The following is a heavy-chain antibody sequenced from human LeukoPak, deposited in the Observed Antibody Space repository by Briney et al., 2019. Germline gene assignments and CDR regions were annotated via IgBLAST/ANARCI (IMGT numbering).Heavy chain of an antibody. CDR2: MNPNSGNT. CDR3: VRSVSAASWFDP. D-gene: IGHD2-8*01. V-gene: IGHV1-8*02. Sequence: GASVKVSCKASGGTFSSYAVNWVRQATGQGLEWMGWMNPNSGNTGYAQKFQGRVTMTRDTSINTAYMELSSLRSEDTAVYYCVRSVSAASWFDPWGQGTLVTVSS. CDR1: GGTFSSYA. J-gene: IGHJ5*02.